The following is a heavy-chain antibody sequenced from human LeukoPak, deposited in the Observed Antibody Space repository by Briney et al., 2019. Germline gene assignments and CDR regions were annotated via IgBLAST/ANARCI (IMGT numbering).Heavy chain of an antibody. D-gene: IGHD1-26*01. CDR1: GYSFSHYW. V-gene: IGHV5-51*01. CDR3: ARRYGGSWFDP. CDR2: IYPGDSDT. J-gene: IGHJ5*02. Sequence: RESLKIFRKGSGYSFSHYWIGLVRPMPGKSLELMGIIYPGDSDTRYSPSFQGQVTISADKSISTAYLQWSSPKASDTAMYYCARRYGGSWFDPWGQGTLVTVSS.